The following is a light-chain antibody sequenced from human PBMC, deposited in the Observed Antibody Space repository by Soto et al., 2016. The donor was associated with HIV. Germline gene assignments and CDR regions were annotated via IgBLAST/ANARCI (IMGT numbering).Light chain of an antibody. CDR3: QVWGSTSDPWV. V-gene: IGLV3-21*03. CDR2: DDG. J-gene: IGLJ3*02. Sequence: SYVLTQPPSVSVAPGKTARITCGGDNLGSKSVHWYQQKPGQAPVLVVYDDGDRPSGIPERFSGSNSGNTATLTISRVEAGDEADYYCQVWGSTSDPWVFGGGTKLTVL. CDR1: NLGSKS.